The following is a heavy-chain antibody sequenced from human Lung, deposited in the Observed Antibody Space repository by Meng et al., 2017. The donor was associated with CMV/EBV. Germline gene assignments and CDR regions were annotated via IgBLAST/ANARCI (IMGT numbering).Heavy chain of an antibody. CDR3: ARESGEDAFDI. D-gene: IGHD3-16*01. CDR1: GYTFTGFY. Sequence: SXXVSCKTSGYTFTGFYIHWVRQAPGQGLEWMGWINPNSGGTEYAQKFQGRVTMTRDTSISTAYMELSRLRSDDAAVYYCARESGEDAFDIWGQGTTVTVSS. V-gene: IGHV1-2*02. J-gene: IGHJ3*02. CDR2: INPNSGGT.